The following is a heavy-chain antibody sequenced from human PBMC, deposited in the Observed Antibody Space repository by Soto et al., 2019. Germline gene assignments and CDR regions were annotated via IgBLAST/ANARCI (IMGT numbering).Heavy chain of an antibody. CDR2: INPTFGDT. CDR3: ARNIDYYYGPGSGNGHGF. V-gene: IGHV1-2*02. Sequence: QVQLVQSGAEVKEPGDSVRVSCEASGYTFTAYYIHWVRQVPGQGLEWMGWINPTFGDTTYAQDFQGRVTMTRDMSISTVYMELSRLTSDDTAIYYCARNIDYYYGPGSGNGHGFWGQGTTVTVFS. D-gene: IGHD3-10*01. CDR1: GYTFTAYY. J-gene: IGHJ6*02.